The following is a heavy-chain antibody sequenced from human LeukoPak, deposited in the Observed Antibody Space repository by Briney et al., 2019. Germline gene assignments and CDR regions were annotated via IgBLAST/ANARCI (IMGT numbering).Heavy chain of an antibody. D-gene: IGHD3-3*01. CDR1: GYTFTSYA. Sequence: ASVKVSCKASGYTFTSYAMNWVRQAPGQGLEWMGWINTNTGNPAYAQGFTGRFVFSLDTSVSTAYLQISSLKAEDTAVYYCASERYDFWSGYSSFDYWGQGTLVTVSS. J-gene: IGHJ4*02. CDR2: INTNTGNP. V-gene: IGHV7-4-1*02. CDR3: ASERYDFWSGYSSFDY.